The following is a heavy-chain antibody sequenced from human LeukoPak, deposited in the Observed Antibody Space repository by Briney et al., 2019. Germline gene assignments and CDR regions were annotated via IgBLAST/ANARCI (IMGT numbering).Heavy chain of an antibody. CDR1: GGSISSGGYY. V-gene: IGHV4-31*03. CDR2: IYYSGST. CDR3: AFGELFSYYMDV. Sequence: NPSQTLSLTCTVSGGSISSGGYYWSWIRQHPGKGLEWIGYIYYSGSTYYNPSLKSRVTISVDTSKNQFSLKLSSVTGADTAVYYCAFGELFSYYMDVWGKGTTVTVSS. D-gene: IGHD3-10*01. J-gene: IGHJ6*03.